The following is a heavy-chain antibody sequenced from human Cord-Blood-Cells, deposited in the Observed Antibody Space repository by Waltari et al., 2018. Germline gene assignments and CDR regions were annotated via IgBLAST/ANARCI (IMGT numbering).Heavy chain of an antibody. V-gene: IGHV4-38-2*02. Sequence: QVQLQESGPGLVKPSETLSLTCAVSGYSISSGYYWGWIRQPPGKGLEWIGSIYHSGSTYYNPSLKSRVTISVDTSKNQFSLKLGSVTAADTAVYYCAREGLTGDGHWGQGTLVTVSS. D-gene: IGHD7-27*01. CDR2: IYHSGST. CDR1: GYSISSGYY. CDR3: AREGLTGDGH. J-gene: IGHJ4*02.